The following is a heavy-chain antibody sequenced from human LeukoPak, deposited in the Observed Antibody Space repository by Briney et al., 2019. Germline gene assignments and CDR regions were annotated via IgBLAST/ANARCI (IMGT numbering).Heavy chain of an antibody. D-gene: IGHD3-16*02. Sequence: SETLSLTCAVYGGSFSGYYWSWIRQPPGKGLEWIGEINHSGSTNYNPSLKSRVTISVDTSKNQFSLKLSSVTAADTAVYYCARGPYDYVWGSYRPTTYFDYWGQGTLVTVSS. CDR3: ARGPYDYVWGSYRPTTYFDY. V-gene: IGHV4-34*01. J-gene: IGHJ4*02. CDR1: GGSFSGYY. CDR2: INHSGST.